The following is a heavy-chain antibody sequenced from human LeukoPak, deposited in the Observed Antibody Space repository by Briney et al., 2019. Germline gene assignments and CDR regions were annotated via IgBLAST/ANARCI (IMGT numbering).Heavy chain of an antibody. CDR2: IYYSGST. D-gene: IGHD3-3*01. V-gene: IGHV4-39*07. CDR1: GGSISSSSYY. Sequence: SETLSLTCTVSGGSISSSSYYWGWIRQPPGKGLEWIGSIYYSGSTYYNPSLKSRVTISVDTSKNQFSLKVSSVTAADTAVYYCARRGRLTLFGVVEDYYVDVWGKGTTVTVSS. CDR3: ARRGRLTLFGVVEDYYVDV. J-gene: IGHJ6*03.